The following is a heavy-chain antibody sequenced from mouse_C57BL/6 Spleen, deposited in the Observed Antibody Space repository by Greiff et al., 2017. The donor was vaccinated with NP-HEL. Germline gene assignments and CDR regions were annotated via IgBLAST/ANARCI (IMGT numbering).Heavy chain of an antibody. J-gene: IGHJ4*01. V-gene: IGHV5-17*01. CDR3: ARPGYYVFYAMDY. D-gene: IGHD2-3*01. Sequence: EVHLVESGGGLVKPGGSLKLSCAASGFTFSDYGMHWVRQAPEKGLEWVAYISSGSSTIYYADTVKGRFTISRDNAKNTLFLQMTSLRSEDTAMYYCARPGYYVFYAMDYWGQGTSVTVSS. CDR1: GFTFSDYG. CDR2: ISSGSSTI.